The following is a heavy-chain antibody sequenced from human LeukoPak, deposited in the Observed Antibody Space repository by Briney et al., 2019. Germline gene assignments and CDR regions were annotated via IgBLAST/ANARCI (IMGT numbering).Heavy chain of an antibody. CDR1: GGTFSSSS. J-gene: IGHJ6*03. CDR2: IMPLFNTA. V-gene: IGHV1-69*05. CDR3: ARVDRYHYYLDV. Sequence: SVKVSCKASGGTFSSSSITWVRQAPGQGLEWMGGIMPLFNTANYAQQFQGRVTITTDESTSTAYMELSSLRFEDTARYYCARVDRYHYYLDVWGKGTTVTVSS.